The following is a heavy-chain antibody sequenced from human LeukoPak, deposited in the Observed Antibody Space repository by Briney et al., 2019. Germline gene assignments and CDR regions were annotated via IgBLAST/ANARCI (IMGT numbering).Heavy chain of an antibody. CDR3: AKDPYSTPRPYFDY. Sequence: GGSLRLSXAASGFTFSSYAMSWVRQAPGKGLEWVSAISGSGGSTYYADSVKGRFTISRDNSKNTLYLQMNSLRAEDTAVYYCAKDPYSTPRPYFDYWGQGTLVTVSS. CDR2: ISGSGGST. J-gene: IGHJ4*02. CDR1: GFTFSSYA. V-gene: IGHV3-23*01. D-gene: IGHD6-13*01.